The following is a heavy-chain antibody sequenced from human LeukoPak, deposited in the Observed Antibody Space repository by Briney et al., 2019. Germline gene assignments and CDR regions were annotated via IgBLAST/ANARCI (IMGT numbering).Heavy chain of an antibody. CDR1: AASISSYY. V-gene: IGHV4-59*01. CDR2: ISYSGST. D-gene: IGHD2-2*01. J-gene: IGHJ4*02. CDR3: ARGRYCSSTTCYLFGY. Sequence: PSETLSLTRTVSAASISSYYWSWIRQPPGKGLEWIGYISYSGSTNYNPSLKSRVTLSVDTSKNQFSLKLSSVTAADTAVYYCARGRYCSSTTCYLFGYWGPSPLVTVSS.